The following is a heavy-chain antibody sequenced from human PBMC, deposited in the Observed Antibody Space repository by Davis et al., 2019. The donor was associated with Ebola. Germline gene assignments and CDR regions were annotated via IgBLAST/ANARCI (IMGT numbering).Heavy chain of an antibody. CDR2: ISWNSNSK. D-gene: IGHD6-19*01. CDR1: GFTFSSYA. V-gene: IGHV3-48*02. CDR3: ARAWSSGRTYYFDY. Sequence: PGGSLRLSCAASGFTFSSYAMSWVRQAPGKGLEWVSGISWNSNSKYYADSVRGRFTVSRDNAKNSLYLQMNSLRDEDTAVYYCARAWSSGRTYYFDYWGQGTLVTVSS. J-gene: IGHJ4*02.